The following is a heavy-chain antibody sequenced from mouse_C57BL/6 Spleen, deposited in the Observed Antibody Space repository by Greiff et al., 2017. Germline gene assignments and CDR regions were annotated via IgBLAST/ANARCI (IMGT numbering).Heavy chain of an antibody. CDR2: IYPGDGDT. J-gene: IGHJ1*03. V-gene: IGHV1-80*01. D-gene: IGHD1-1*01. CDR3: ARRGGSRCWYFDV. CDR1: GYAFSSYW. Sequence: VQLQQSGAELVKPGASVKISCKASGYAFSSYWMNWVKQRPGKGLEWIGQIYPGDGDTNYNGKFKGKATLTADKSSSTAYLQLSSLSSEDSAVYFCARRGGSRCWYFDVWGTGTTVTVSS.